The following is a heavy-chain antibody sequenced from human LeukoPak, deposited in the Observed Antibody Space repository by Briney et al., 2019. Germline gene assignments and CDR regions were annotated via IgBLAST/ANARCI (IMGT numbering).Heavy chain of an antibody. D-gene: IGHD6-13*01. V-gene: IGHV3-33*08. CDR1: GFTFSSYA. CDR3: VRGVGVSRFNYLDS. Sequence: GRSLRLSCAASGFTFSSYAMHWVRQAPGKGLEWVAVIWYDASNKYYADSVKGRFTISRDNSKNTLYLQMNSLRDDDTAVYYCVRGVGVSRFNYLDSWGQGTLVIVSS. J-gene: IGHJ4*02. CDR2: IWYDASNK.